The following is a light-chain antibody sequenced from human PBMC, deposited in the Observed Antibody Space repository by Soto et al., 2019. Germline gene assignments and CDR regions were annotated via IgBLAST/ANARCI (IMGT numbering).Light chain of an antibody. CDR1: TSDISAYNY. CDR3: CSYTRSGTLS. Sequence: QAAMTQPASVSGSPGQTSTISCSGTTSDISAYNYVSWYQLHPGQAPRLVIYDVSNRPSGLSDRFSGSKAGNKASLTISGLQAEDTAHYYCCSYTRSGTLSFGGGTTLTVL. J-gene: IGLJ2*01. CDR2: DVS. V-gene: IGLV2-14*01.